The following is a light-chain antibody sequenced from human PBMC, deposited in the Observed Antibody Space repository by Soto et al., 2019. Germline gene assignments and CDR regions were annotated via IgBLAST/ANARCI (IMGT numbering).Light chain of an antibody. CDR2: GAS. J-gene: IGKJ5*01. CDR3: QQYNNWPPIT. V-gene: IGKV3-15*01. Sequence: EIVMTQSPTTLSVSPGDRVSLSYRASQSVNSKLAWYQQKPGQAPRLIXYGASTRATGIPARFSGSGSGTEFTLTISSLQSEDFAVYFCQQYNNWPPITFGQGTRLEIK. CDR1: QSVNSK.